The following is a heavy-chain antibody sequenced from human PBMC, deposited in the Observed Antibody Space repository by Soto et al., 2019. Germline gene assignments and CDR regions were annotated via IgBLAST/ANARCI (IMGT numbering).Heavy chain of an antibody. Sequence: EVQLLESGGGLIQPGGSLRLSCATSGFTFSSYAMSWARQAPGTGLEWVSSINTDGSTYYTDSVKGRFTISRDNSRNTLYLKMNTLRAEDTAIYYCAKNYSFDPWGQGTLVTVSS. CDR2: INTDGST. V-gene: IGHV3-23*01. D-gene: IGHD2-15*01. J-gene: IGHJ5*02. CDR1: GFTFSSYA. CDR3: AKNYSFDP.